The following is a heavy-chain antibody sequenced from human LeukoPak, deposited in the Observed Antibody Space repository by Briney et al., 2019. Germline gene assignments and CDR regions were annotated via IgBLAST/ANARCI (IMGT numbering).Heavy chain of an antibody. J-gene: IGHJ3*02. CDR3: AKNHDSNGYHTDDAFDI. D-gene: IGHD3-22*01. Sequence: ETLSLTCTVTGGSISSSSYYWGWVRQAPGKGLEWVSVISVSGGSTYYADSVKGRFTISRDNSKNTLYLQMNSLRAEDTAVYYCAKNHDSNGYHTDDAFDIWGQGTMVTVSS. CDR1: GGSISSSSYY. CDR2: ISVSGGST. V-gene: IGHV3-23*01.